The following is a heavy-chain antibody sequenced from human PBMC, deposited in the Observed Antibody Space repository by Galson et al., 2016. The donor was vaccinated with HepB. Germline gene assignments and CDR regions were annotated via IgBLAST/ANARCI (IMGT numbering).Heavy chain of an antibody. D-gene: IGHD6-19*01. Sequence: SETLSLTCAVYGGTFGGYYWNWIRKPPGKGLEWIGEVDHSGRTNFNPSLEHRVPISVDSSKNQFSLKLRSVSAADTAVYYCARAIVACTWFDPWGQGSLVTVSS. CDR3: ARAIVACTWFDP. V-gene: IGHV4-34*01. CDR1: GGTFGGYY. J-gene: IGHJ5*02. CDR2: VDHSGRT.